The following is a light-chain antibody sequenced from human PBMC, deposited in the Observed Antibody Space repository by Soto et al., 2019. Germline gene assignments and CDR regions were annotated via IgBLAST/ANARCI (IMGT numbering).Light chain of an antibody. Sequence: TLSLSPGERATLSCRASQSVSSYLAWYQQKPGQAPRLLIYDASNRATGIPARFSGSGSGTDFTLTISSLEPEDFAVYYCQQRSNWLFTFGPGTKVDIK. J-gene: IGKJ3*01. CDR1: QSVSSY. V-gene: IGKV3-11*01. CDR3: QQRSNWLFT. CDR2: DAS.